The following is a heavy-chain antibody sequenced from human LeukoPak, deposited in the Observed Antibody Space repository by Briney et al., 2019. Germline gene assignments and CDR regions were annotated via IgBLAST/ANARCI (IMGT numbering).Heavy chain of an antibody. CDR1: GFTFGNYW. CDR2: ISWEGSTT. J-gene: IGHJ4*02. D-gene: IGHD3-16*01. CDR3: ARDTSIMITFGGVPAYDY. Sequence: PGGSLRLSCAASGFTFGNYWMPWVRQAPGKGLVGVSRISWEGSTTTYADFVKGGCTISRDNAKNTLYLQMNSLRAEDTAVYYCARDTSIMITFGGVPAYDYWGQGTLVTVSS. V-gene: IGHV3-74*01.